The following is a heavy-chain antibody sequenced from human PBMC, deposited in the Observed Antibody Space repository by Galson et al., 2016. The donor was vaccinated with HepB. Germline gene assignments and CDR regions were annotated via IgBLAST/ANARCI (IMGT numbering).Heavy chain of an antibody. CDR1: GGSFSSYT. CDR2: IIPILDTA. CDR3: ARAQRDYYDSSASQIPYYYYGMDV. D-gene: IGHD3-22*01. J-gene: IGHJ6*02. V-gene: IGHV1-69*13. Sequence: SVKVSCKASGGSFSSYTISWVRQAPGQGLEWMGGIIPILDTAHYAQKFQGRVTLTADESTSTAYMELSSLRSEDTAVYYCARAQRDYYDSSASQIPYYYYGMDVWGQGTMVSVSS.